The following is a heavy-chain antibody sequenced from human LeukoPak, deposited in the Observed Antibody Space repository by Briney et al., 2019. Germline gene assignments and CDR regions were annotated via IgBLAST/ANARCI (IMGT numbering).Heavy chain of an antibody. J-gene: IGHJ4*02. Sequence: GASVKVSCKASGYTFTGYYMHWVRQAPGQGLEWMGWINPNSGGTNYAQTFQGRVTMTRDTSISTAYMELSRLRSDDTAVYYCARAGIGRYFWSGYYPEKIDYWGQGTLVTVSS. D-gene: IGHD3-3*01. V-gene: IGHV1-2*02. CDR3: ARAGIGRYFWSGYYPEKIDY. CDR2: INPNSGGT. CDR1: GYTFTGYY.